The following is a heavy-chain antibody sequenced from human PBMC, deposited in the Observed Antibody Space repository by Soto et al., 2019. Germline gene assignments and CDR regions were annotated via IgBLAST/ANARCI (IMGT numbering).Heavy chain of an antibody. V-gene: IGHV3-66*01. D-gene: IGHD3-3*01. Sequence: GGSLRLSCAASGFTVSSNYMSWVRQAPEKWLEWVSVLYSGGSTYYADSVKGRLTISRDNSKNTLYLQMNSLRAEDTAVYYCARDHYDFWSGLPYYYYYYMDVWGQGTTVTFSS. CDR1: GFTVSSNY. J-gene: IGHJ6*03. CDR2: LYSGGST. CDR3: ARDHYDFWSGLPYYYYYYMDV.